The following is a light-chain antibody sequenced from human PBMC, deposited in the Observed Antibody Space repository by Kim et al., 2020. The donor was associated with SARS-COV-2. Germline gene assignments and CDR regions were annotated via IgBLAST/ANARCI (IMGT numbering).Light chain of an antibody. CDR1: SSDIGIYNY. J-gene: IGLJ1*01. Sequence: QSALTQPASVSGSPGQSITISCTGTSSDIGIYNYVSWYQQHPGKVPKLLIYDVTDRPSGVSDRFSGSKSGNTASLTISALQAEDEADYYCASYTNRRTYVFGLGTQLTVL. CDR3: ASYTNRRTYV. V-gene: IGLV2-14*01. CDR2: DVT.